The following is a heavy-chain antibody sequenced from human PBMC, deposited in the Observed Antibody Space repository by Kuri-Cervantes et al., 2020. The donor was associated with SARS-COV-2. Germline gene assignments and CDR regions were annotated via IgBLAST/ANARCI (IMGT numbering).Heavy chain of an antibody. CDR3: ARDEGSYYYYMDV. CDR2: IRYDGSNK. D-gene: IGHD3-10*01. CDR1: GFTFSSYG. Sequence: GESLKISCAASGFTFSSYGMHWVRQAPGKGLEWVAFIRYDGSNKYYADSVKGRFTISRDNAKNSPYLQMNSLRAEDTAVYYCARDEGSYYYYMDVWGKGTTVTVSS. V-gene: IGHV3-30*02. J-gene: IGHJ6*03.